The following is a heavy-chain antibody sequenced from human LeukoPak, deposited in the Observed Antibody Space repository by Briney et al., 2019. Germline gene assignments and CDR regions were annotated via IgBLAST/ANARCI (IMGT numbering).Heavy chain of an antibody. CDR2: IIPIFGTA. Sequence: SVKVSCKASGGTFSSYAISWVRQAPGQGLEWMGGIIPIFGTANYAQKFQGRVTITTDESTSTAYMELSSLRSEDTAVYYCARDSESKGRDGYNLGYWGQGTLVTVSS. D-gene: IGHD5-24*01. CDR3: ARDSESKGRDGYNLGY. J-gene: IGHJ4*02. V-gene: IGHV1-69*05. CDR1: GGTFSSYA.